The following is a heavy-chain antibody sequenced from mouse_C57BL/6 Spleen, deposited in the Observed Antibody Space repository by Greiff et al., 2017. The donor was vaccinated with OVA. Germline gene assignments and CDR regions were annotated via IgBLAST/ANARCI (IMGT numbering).Heavy chain of an antibody. J-gene: IGHJ2*01. D-gene: IGHD2-4*01. Sequence: EVHLVESGGGLVKPGGSLKLSCAASGFTFSSYAMSWVRQTPEKRLEWVATISDGGSYTYYPDNVKGRFTISRDNAKNNLYLQMSHLKSEDTAMYYCARDDDYDGGYYFDYWGQGTTLTVSS. CDR2: ISDGGSYT. V-gene: IGHV5-4*01. CDR1: GFTFSSYA. CDR3: ARDDDYDGGYYFDY.